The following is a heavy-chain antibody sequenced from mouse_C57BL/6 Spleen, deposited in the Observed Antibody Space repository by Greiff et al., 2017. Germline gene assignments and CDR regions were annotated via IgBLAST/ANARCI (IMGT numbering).Heavy chain of an antibody. J-gene: IGHJ4*01. CDR2: INPSNGGT. Sequence: QVQLQQPGTELVKPGASVKLSCKASGYTFTSYWMHWVKQRPGQGLEWIGNINPSNGGTNYNEKFKSKATLTVDKSSSTAYMQLSSLTSEDSAVYYCARRGSLYYDYDDYAMDYWGQGTSVTVSS. CDR3: ARRGSLYYDYDDYAMDY. CDR1: GYTFTSYW. D-gene: IGHD2-4*01. V-gene: IGHV1-53*01.